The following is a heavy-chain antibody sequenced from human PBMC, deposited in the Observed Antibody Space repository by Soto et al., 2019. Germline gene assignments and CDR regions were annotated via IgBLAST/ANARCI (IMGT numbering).Heavy chain of an antibody. V-gene: IGHV4-4*02. CDR2: IYHSGGT. D-gene: IGHD5-18*01. CDR1: GVSIRSENW. CDR3: AAHRGNTYGPLDA. J-gene: IGHJ5*02. Sequence: QVQLQESGPGLVKPSGTLSLTCAVSGVSIRSENWWTWVRQAPGKGLEWIAEIYHSGGTNYNPSLRSLVTISVDMSTNQFSLQRISVTAADTAVYFCAAHRGNTYGPLDAWGQGNLVTISS.